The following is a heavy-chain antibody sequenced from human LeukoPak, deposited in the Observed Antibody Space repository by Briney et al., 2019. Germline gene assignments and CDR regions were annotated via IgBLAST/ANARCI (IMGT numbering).Heavy chain of an antibody. CDR1: VFTFGSYP. J-gene: IGHJ5*02. CDR3: TTVGIWKMVTGEDR. D-gene: IGHD5-18*01. CDR2: MSGSGGST. V-gene: IGHV3-23*01. Sequence: GGSLRLSCAASVFTFGSYPMSWVRQAPWKGLEWVSAMSGSGGSTYYGDSVKGRFTISRDNSKNTLYLQMNSLRADDTAVYYCTTVGIWKMVTGEDRWGQGTLVAVSS.